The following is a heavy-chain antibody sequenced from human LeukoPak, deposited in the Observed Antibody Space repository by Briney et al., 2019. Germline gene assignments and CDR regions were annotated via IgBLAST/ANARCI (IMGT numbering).Heavy chain of an antibody. J-gene: IGHJ4*02. CDR2: IIGSSGST. CDR3: AKGAYDYIEIAYFDY. Sequence: GGSLRLSCVASGFSFDNYAMNWVRQAPGKGLEWVSLIIGSSGSTFYADSVKGRFTISRDKSKNTLYLQKNSLRAEDTAVYYCAKGAYDYIEIAYFDYWGQGSLVTVSS. CDR1: GFSFDNYA. D-gene: IGHD5-12*01. V-gene: IGHV3-23*01.